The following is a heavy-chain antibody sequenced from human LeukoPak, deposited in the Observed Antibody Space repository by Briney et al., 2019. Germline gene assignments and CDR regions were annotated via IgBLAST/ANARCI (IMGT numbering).Heavy chain of an antibody. D-gene: IGHD2-2*01. CDR2: MNPNSGNT. J-gene: IGHJ4*02. Sequence: ASVKVSCKASGYTFTSYDINWVRQATGQGLEWMGWMNPNSGNTGYAQKFQGRVTMTRNTSISTAYMELSSLRSEDTAVYYCARTRDCSSTSCYYYRTAFDYWGQGTLVTVSS. CDR1: GYTFTSYD. CDR3: ARTRDCSSTSCYYYRTAFDY. V-gene: IGHV1-8*01.